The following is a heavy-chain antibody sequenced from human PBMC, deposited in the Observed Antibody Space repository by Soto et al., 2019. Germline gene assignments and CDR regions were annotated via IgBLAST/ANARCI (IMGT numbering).Heavy chain of an antibody. V-gene: IGHV4-59*01. CDR1: GGSISSYY. Sequence: TLSLTCTVSGGSISSYYWSWIRQPPGKGLEWIGYIYYSGSANYNPSLKSRVTISVDTSKNQFSLKLSSVTAADTAVYYCARKTGDRYYYYYGMDVWGQGTTVTVSS. D-gene: IGHD7-27*01. J-gene: IGHJ6*02. CDR2: IYYSGSA. CDR3: ARKTGDRYYYYYGMDV.